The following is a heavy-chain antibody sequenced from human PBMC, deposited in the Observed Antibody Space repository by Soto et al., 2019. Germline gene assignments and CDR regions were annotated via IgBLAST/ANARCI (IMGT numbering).Heavy chain of an antibody. CDR3: ARHFGFGREGDY. CDR1: GGSISSSSYY. J-gene: IGHJ4*02. D-gene: IGHD3-10*01. CDR2: IYYSGST. Sequence: KPSETLSLTCTVSGGSISSSSYYWGWIRQPPGKGLEWIGSIYYSGSTYYNPSLKSRVTISVDTSKNQFSLRLSSVTAADTAVYYCARHFGFGREGDYWGQGTLVTVSS. V-gene: IGHV4-39*01.